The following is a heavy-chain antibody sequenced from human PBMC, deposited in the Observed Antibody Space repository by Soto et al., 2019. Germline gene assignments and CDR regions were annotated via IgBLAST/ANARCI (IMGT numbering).Heavy chain of an antibody. Sequence: ESLKSSGETSGYTFAKHWIGWVRQMPGKGLEWMGVMYGGDSESRYNPSLRGQGTISVDRSINTAYLQWNRLKASDTAMYFCARRPHCSRRSFSGNWFYPWGQGTLVTVSS. CDR2: MYGGDSES. CDR1: GYTFAKHW. V-gene: IGHV5-51*01. J-gene: IGHJ5*02. CDR3: ARRPHCSRRSFSGNWFYP. D-gene: IGHD2-2*01.